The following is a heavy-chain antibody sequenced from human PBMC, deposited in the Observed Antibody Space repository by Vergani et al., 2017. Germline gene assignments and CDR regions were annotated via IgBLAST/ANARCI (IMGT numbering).Heavy chain of an antibody. V-gene: IGHV4-34*01. D-gene: IGHD4-11*01. CDR2: IDHTGRP. J-gene: IGHJ6*03. CDR3: ARVNTETNGHLYYYYYMDV. CDR1: GGSFTSYH. Sequence: QVQLQQWGGGLLKPSETLSLTCVVNGGSFTSYHWTWIRQSPGEGLECVGDIDHTGRPDYNPSLKRRLTMSVDKSRNQFSLTLNSVTATDTAIYCCARVNTETNGHLYYYYYMDVWGQGTAVTVS.